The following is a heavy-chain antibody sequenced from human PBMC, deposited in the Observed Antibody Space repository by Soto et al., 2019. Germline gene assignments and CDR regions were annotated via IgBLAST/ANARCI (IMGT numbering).Heavy chain of an antibody. CDR1: GYSFTSYW. CDR3: ARREKTTWAFDI. CDR2: IYPGDSDT. V-gene: IGHV5-51*01. Sequence: GESLKISCKGSGYSFTSYWIGWVRQMPGKGLEWMGIIYPGDSDTRYSPSFRGQVTISADKSISTAYLQWSSLRASDIATYYWARREKTTWAFDIWGQGTMVTVSS. J-gene: IGHJ3*02.